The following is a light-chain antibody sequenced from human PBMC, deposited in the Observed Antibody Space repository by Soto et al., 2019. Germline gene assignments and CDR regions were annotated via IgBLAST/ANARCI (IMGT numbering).Light chain of an antibody. CDR1: QSISSW. CDR2: DAS. Sequence: DIQMTQSPSTLSASVGDRVTITCRASQSISSWLAWYQQKPGKAPKLLIYDASSLESGVPSRFSGSGSGTEFTLTISSLQPDDFATYYCQQYNGYSFGGGTKVEIK. V-gene: IGKV1-5*01. CDR3: QQYNGYS. J-gene: IGKJ4*01.